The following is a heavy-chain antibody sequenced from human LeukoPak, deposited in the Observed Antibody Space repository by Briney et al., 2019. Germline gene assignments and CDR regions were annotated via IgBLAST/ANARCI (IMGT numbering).Heavy chain of an antibody. V-gene: IGHV4-61*02. CDR2: IYTSGST. D-gene: IGHD3-22*01. CDR3: ARDLDDYYDSSGYYQH. Sequence: KPSETLSLTCTVSGGSISSGSYYWSWIRQPAGKGLEWIGRIYTSGSTNYNPSLKSRVTISVDTSKNQFSLKLSSVTAADTAVYYCARDLDDYYDSSGYYQHWGQGTLVTVSS. J-gene: IGHJ1*01. CDR1: GGSISSGSYY.